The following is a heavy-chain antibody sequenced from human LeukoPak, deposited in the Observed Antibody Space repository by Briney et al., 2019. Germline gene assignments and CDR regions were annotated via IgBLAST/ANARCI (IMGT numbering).Heavy chain of an antibody. CDR2: ISGSGNNT. J-gene: IGHJ5*02. Sequence: PGGSLRLSCAASGFTFSDYAMTWVRQAPGKGLDWVSSISGSGNNTYHADSVKGRFTVSRDNSRKTLSLQMNSLRDEDTAVYYCVRGGGRGSFDPWGQGTLVTVSS. CDR1: GFTFSDYA. V-gene: IGHV3-23*01. D-gene: IGHD3-10*01. CDR3: VRGGGRGSFDP.